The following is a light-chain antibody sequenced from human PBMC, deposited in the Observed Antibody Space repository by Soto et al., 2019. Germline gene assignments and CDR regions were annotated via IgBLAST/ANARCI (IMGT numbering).Light chain of an antibody. CDR2: EGS. CDR1: SSDVGSYNL. V-gene: IGLV2-23*03. J-gene: IGLJ1*01. CDR3: CSYAGSSTLLYV. Sequence: QSALTQPASVSGSPGQSITISCTGTSSDVGSYNLVSWYQQHPGKAPKLMIYEGSKRPSGVSNRFSGSKSGNTASLTISGLQAEDEADYSCCSYAGSSTLLYVFGTGTKVTVL.